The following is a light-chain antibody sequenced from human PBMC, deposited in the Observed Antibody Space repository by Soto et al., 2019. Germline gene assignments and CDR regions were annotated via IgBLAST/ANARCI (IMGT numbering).Light chain of an antibody. CDR1: SSDVGGYNY. V-gene: IGLV2-14*01. J-gene: IGLJ1*01. CDR2: DVS. CDR3: SSYTSSSLDV. Sequence: QSALTQPASVSGSPGQSITISCTGTSSDVGGYNYVSWYQQHPGKAHKLMIYDVSNRPSGVSNRFSGSKSGNSASLTISGLQAEDEADYYCSSYTSSSLDVFGTGTKLTVL.